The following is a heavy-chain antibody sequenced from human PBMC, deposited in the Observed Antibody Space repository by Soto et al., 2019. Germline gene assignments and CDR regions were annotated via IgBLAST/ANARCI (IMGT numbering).Heavy chain of an antibody. CDR1: GYTFTSYG. V-gene: IGHV1-18*01. CDR3: ARRAAMVTIYYGMDV. D-gene: IGHD5-18*01. Sequence: ASVKVSCKASGYTFTSYGISWVRQAPGQGLEWMGWISAYNGNTNYAQKLQGRVTMTTDTSTSTAYMELRSLRSDDTAVYYCARRAAMVTIYYGMDVWGQGTTVTVSS. J-gene: IGHJ6*02. CDR2: ISAYNGNT.